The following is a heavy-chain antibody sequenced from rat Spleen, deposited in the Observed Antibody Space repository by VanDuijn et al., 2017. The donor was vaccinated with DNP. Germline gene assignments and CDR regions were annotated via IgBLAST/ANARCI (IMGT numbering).Heavy chain of an antibody. CDR1: RFTFSDYG. D-gene: IGHD1-10*01. Sequence: EVQLVESGGDLVQPGRSLKLSCAASRFTFSDYGMAWVLQAPTEGLEWIASISYDGYSAYYRDSVKGRFSISRDNVKSTLYLQMESLRSEDTATYYCAKATNNWDWYFDFWGPGTMVTVSS. J-gene: IGHJ1*01. V-gene: IGHV5-20*01. CDR2: ISYDGYSA. CDR3: AKATNNWDWYFDF.